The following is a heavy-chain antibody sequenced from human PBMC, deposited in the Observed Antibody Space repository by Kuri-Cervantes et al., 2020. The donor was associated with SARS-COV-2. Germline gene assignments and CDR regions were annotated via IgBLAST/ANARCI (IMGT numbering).Heavy chain of an antibody. V-gene: IGHV4-39*01. J-gene: IGHJ4*02. CDR1: GGSISSSSYY. D-gene: IGHD2-8*01. CDR3: ARQYCTNGVCYTPFDY. Sequence: GSLRLSCTVSGGSISSSSYYWGWIRQPPGKGLEWIGSIHYSGSTYYNPSLKSRVTISVDTSKNQFSLKLSSVTAADMAVYYCARQYCTNGVCYTPFDYWGQGTLVTVSS. CDR2: IHYSGST.